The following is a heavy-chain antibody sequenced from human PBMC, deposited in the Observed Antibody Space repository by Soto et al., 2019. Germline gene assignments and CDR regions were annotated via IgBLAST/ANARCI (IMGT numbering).Heavy chain of an antibody. CDR2: IRSKANSYAT. CDR3: TRPNPNAGAGQEGHYGMDV. Sequence: EVQLVESGGGLVQPGGSLKLSCAASGFTFSGSAMHWVRQASGKGLEWVGRIRSKANSYATAYAASVKGRFTISRDDSKNTAYLQMNSLKPEDTAVYYCTRPNPNAGAGQEGHYGMDVWGQGTTVTVSS. V-gene: IGHV3-73*02. J-gene: IGHJ6*02. D-gene: IGHD6-19*01. CDR1: GFTFSGSA.